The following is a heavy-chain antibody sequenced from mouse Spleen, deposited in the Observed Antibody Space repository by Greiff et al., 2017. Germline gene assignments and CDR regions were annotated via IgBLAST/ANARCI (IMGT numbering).Heavy chain of an antibody. CDR2: IYPGDGDT. V-gene: IGHV1-82*01. D-gene: IGHD2-4*01. Sequence: QVQLKQSGPELVKPGASVKISCKASGYAFSSSWMNWVKQRPGKGLEWIGRIYPGDGDTNYNEKFKSKATLTVDKSSSTAYMQLSSLTSEDSAVYYCARRDDYDWFAYWGQGTLVTVSA. J-gene: IGHJ3*01. CDR1: GYAFSSSW. CDR3: ARRDDYDWFAY.